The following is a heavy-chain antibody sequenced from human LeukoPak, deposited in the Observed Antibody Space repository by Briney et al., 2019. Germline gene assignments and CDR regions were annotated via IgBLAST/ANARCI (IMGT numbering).Heavy chain of an antibody. J-gene: IGHJ5*02. CDR1: GGSISSGSYY. CDR3: ARSTTGTGRWFDP. V-gene: IGHV4-61*02. CDR2: IYTSGST. Sequence: SQTLSLTCTVSGGSISSGSYYWSWIRQPAGKGLEWIGRIYTSGSTNYNPSLKSRVTISVDTSKNQFSLKLSSVTAADTAVYYCARSTTGTGRWFDPWGQGTLVTVSP. D-gene: IGHD1-1*01.